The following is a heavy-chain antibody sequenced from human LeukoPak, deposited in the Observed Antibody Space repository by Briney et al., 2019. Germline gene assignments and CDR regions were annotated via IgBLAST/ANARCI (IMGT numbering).Heavy chain of an antibody. Sequence: ASVKVSCKASGGTFSSYAISWVRQAPGQGLEWMGGIIPIFGTANYAQKFQGRVTIITDESTSTAYMELNSLRSEDTAVYYCARASDYDFWRGYWYWGQGTLVTVSS. CDR2: IIPIFGTA. CDR1: GGTFSSYA. D-gene: IGHD3-3*01. V-gene: IGHV1-69*05. J-gene: IGHJ4*02. CDR3: ARASDYDFWRGYWY.